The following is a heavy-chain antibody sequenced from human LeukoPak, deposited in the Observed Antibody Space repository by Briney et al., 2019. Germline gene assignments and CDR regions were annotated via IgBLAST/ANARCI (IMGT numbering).Heavy chain of an antibody. J-gene: IGHJ6*04. D-gene: IGHD3-10*01. CDR1: GFTFSNYA. V-gene: IGHV3-23*01. Sequence: GGSLRLSCAASGFTFSNYAMSWVRQAPGKGLEWVSAISDSGDDTYYADSVKGRFTISRDNSKNTLYLQMNSLRAEDTAVFYCAKIEVTMVRGFISYYYYGMDVWGKGTTVTVSS. CDR2: ISDSGDDT. CDR3: AKIEVTMVRGFISYYYYGMDV.